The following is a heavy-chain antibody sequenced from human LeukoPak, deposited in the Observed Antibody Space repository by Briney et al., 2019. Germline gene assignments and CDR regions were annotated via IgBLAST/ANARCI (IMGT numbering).Heavy chain of an antibody. Sequence: ASVRVSCKASGYTFISYYMHWVRQAPGQGLEWMGIINPSGGSTSYAQKFQGRVTMTRDMSTSTVYMELSSLRSEDTAVYYCARGIAPTFDFDYWGQGTLVTVSS. CDR2: INPSGGST. CDR1: GYTFISYY. J-gene: IGHJ4*02. V-gene: IGHV1-46*01. CDR3: ARGIAPTFDFDY. D-gene: IGHD3-16*01.